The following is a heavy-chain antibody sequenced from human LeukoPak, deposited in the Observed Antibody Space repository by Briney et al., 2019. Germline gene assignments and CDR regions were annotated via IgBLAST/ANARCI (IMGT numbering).Heavy chain of an antibody. D-gene: IGHD3-22*01. CDR2: IKSKTDGGTT. V-gene: IGHV3-15*01. CDR3: TTDYYDSSGYPISDFDY. J-gene: IGHJ4*02. Sequence: GGSLRLSCAASGFTFSNAWMSWVRQAPGKGLEWVGRIKSKTDGGTTDYAAPVKGRFTISRDDSKNTLYLQMNSLKTEDTAVYYCTTDYYDSSGYPISDFDYWGQGTLVTVSS. CDR1: GFTFSNAW.